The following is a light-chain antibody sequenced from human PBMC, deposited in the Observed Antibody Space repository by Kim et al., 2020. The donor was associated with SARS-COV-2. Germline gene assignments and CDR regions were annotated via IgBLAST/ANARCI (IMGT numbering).Light chain of an antibody. J-gene: IGLJ3*02. V-gene: IGLV1-44*01. Sequence: QSVLTHPPSASGTPGQRVTISCSGSSSNIGSNAVNWYRQLPGTAPKLLIYGNNQRPSGVPDRFSGSRSGTSASLAISGLLSEDEAHYYCAAWDDSLNVLFGGGTQLTVL. CDR1: SSNIGSNA. CDR3: AAWDDSLNVL. CDR2: GNN.